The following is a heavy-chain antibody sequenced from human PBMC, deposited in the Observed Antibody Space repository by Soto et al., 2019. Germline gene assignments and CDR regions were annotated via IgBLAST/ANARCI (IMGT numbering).Heavy chain of an antibody. CDR1: GGPCSSYA. CDR2: VIPTFGTA. D-gene: IGHD1-1*01. Sequence: QGQLVHSGAEVKKPVPSVKVSCNASGGPCSSYASCWVRQAPGQVLEWMGGVIPTFGTANCAQKFQGRVTIAADDSTSTDYMELSRLRSEEPAVYYRARRQLDRVVYYYYGMDVWGQGTTVTVSS. V-gene: IGHV1-69*01. CDR3: ARRQLDRVVYYYYGMDV. J-gene: IGHJ6*02.